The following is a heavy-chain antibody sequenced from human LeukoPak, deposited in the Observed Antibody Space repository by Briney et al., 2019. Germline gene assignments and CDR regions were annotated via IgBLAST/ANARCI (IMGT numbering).Heavy chain of an antibody. V-gene: IGHV3-7*03. Sequence: GGSLRLSCVASGFAVDNNYMSWVRRAPGRGLEWVANIKQDGSEKYYVDSVKGRFTISRDNAKNSLYLQMNSLRAEDTAVYYCARELVVYDYVWGSCFPDAFDIWGQGTMVTVSS. D-gene: IGHD3-16*01. CDR3: ARELVVYDYVWGSCFPDAFDI. J-gene: IGHJ3*02. CDR2: IKQDGSEK. CDR1: GFAVDNNY.